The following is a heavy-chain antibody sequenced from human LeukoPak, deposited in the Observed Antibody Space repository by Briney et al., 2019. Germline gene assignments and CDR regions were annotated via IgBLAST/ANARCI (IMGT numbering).Heavy chain of an antibody. CDR1: GSSFTSYW. CDR2: IYPGDSDT. J-gene: IGHJ4*02. Sequence: GKSLKISCKGSGSSFTSYWIGWVRQMPGKGLEWMGIIYPGDSDTRYSPSFQGQVTISADKSISTAYLQWSILKASDTAMYYCASQTLNGAFDYWGQGTLVTVSS. D-gene: IGHD2-8*01. V-gene: IGHV5-51*01. CDR3: ASQTLNGAFDY.